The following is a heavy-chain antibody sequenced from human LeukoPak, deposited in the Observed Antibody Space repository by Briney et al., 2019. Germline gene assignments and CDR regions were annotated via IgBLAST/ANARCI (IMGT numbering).Heavy chain of an antibody. V-gene: IGHV3-33*01. D-gene: IGHD3-10*01. J-gene: IGHJ4*02. CDR3: ARDSPPGFGELLPDY. CDR2: IWYDGSNK. Sequence: GRSLRLSCAASGFTFSSYGMHWVRQAPGKGLEWVAVIWYDGSNKYYADSVKGRFTISRDNSKNTLYLQMNRLRAEDTAVYYCARDSPPGFGELLPDYWGQGTLVTVSS. CDR1: GFTFSSYG.